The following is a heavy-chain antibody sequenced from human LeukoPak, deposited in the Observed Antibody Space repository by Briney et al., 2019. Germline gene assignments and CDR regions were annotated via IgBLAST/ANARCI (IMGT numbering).Heavy chain of an antibody. Sequence: ASVKVSCKASGYTFTRNGVSWVRQAPGQGLEWMGWISSDNGDTHYAQKLQGRVTMSTDTSTSVAYMELRSLRSEDTAVYYCARFNGRGVSNDYWGQGTLVTVSA. CDR3: ARFNGRGVSNDY. CDR2: ISSDNGDT. J-gene: IGHJ4*02. D-gene: IGHD3-10*01. CDR1: GYTFTRNG. V-gene: IGHV1-18*01.